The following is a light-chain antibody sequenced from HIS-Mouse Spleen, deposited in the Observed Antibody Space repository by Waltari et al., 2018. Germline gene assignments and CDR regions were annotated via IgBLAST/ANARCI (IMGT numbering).Light chain of an antibody. Sequence: SYELTQPPSVSVSPGQTARITCSGDALPKNYAYWYQQKSGQAPVLVIYEDSKRPSGIPERFSGSSSGTMATFTISGAQVEDEADYYCYSTDSSGNHRVFGGGTKLTVL. CDR3: YSTDSSGNHRV. J-gene: IGLJ2*01. V-gene: IGLV3-10*01. CDR1: ALPKNY. CDR2: EDS.